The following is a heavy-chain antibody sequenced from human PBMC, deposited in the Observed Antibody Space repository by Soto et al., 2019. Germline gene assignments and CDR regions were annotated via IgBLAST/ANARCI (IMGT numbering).Heavy chain of an antibody. Sequence: QVQLQESGPGLVKPSETLSLTCDVSGDSISSPTWWNWVRQPPVKGLEWIGEVYHSWSTNYTSSLKSRVTISVDKSKNQFSLMLTSVTAADTAVYYCATRVPIDGDPYWGQGTLVTVSS. D-gene: IGHD4-17*01. CDR3: ATRVPIDGDPY. V-gene: IGHV4-4*02. CDR1: GDSISSPTW. CDR2: VYHSWST. J-gene: IGHJ4*02.